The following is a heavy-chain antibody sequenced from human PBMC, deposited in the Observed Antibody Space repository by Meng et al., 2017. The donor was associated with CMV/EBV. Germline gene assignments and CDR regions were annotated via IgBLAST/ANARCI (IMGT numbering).Heavy chain of an antibody. CDR2: ISGNSGST. CDR3: ARSLTGTGYFFDY. D-gene: IGHD1/OR15-1a*01. Sequence: GESLKISCATSGFTFNIYAITWVRQAPGKGLEWVSSISGNSGSTYYADSVKGRFTISRDNYKNTLYLQMNSLRAEDTAVYYCARSLTGTGYFFDYWGQGTLVTVSS. J-gene: IGHJ4*02. CDR1: GFTFNIYA. V-gene: IGHV3-23*01.